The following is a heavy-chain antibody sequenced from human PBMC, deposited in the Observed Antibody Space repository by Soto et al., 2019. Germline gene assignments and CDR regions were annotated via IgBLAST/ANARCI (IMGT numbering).Heavy chain of an antibody. D-gene: IGHD4-4*01. V-gene: IGHV1-3*01. Sequence: ASVKVSCKASGYTFTRNAIHWVRQAPGQRLEWIGKIDAGNGNTKYSQKFQGRVTITRDTSASAAYMELSSLRSEDTAVYYCARDQDVSNYHGMDVWGQGTTVTVSS. J-gene: IGHJ6*02. CDR1: GYTFTRNA. CDR2: IDAGNGNT. CDR3: ARDQDVSNYHGMDV.